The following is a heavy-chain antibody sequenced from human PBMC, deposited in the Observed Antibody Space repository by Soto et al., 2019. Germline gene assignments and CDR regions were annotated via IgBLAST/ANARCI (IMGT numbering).Heavy chain of an antibody. V-gene: IGHV1-69*01. Sequence: QVQLVQSGAEVKKPGSSVRVSCKASEGTFSSYAISWVRQAPGQGLEWMGGIIPIFGTANYAQKFQGRVTITADGSTSTVYMELSSLRSEDTAVYYCARDQSTAAGYGMDVWGQGTTVTVSS. CDR3: ARDQSTAAGYGMDV. CDR1: EGTFSSYA. D-gene: IGHD6-6*01. J-gene: IGHJ6*02. CDR2: IIPIFGTA.